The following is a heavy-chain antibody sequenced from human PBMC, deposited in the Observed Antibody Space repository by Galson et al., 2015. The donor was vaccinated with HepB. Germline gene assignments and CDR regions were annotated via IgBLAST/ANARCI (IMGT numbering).Heavy chain of an antibody. CDR3: ARVDDYIWGSYSHDHIDY. V-gene: IGHV1-2*06. J-gene: IGHJ4*02. CDR2: INPNSGGT. CDR1: GYTFTGYY. Sequence: SVKVSCKASGYTFTGYYMHWVRQAPGQGLEWMGRINPNSGGTNYAQKFQGRVTMTRDTSISTAYMELSRLRSDDTAVYYCARVDDYIWGSYSHDHIDYWGQGTLVTVSS. D-gene: IGHD3-16*01.